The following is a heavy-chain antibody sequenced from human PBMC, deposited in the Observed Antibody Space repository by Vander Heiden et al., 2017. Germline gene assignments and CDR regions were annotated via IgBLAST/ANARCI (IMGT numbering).Heavy chain of an antibody. CDR3: AKSGDGFFDY. Sequence: EVQLVESGGGLVQPGRSLRLSCAAPGFTFNDHAMHWGRQAPGKGLEWVSGISWNGNSIGYGDSVKGRFSISRVNAKNSLYLQMNSLRAEDTALYYCAKSGDGFFDYWGLGTLVTVSS. J-gene: IGHJ4*02. CDR1: GFTFNDHA. D-gene: IGHD1-26*01. CDR2: ISWNGNSI. V-gene: IGHV3-9*01.